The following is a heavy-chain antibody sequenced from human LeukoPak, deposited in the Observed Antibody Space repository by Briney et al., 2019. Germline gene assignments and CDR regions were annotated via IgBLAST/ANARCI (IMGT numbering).Heavy chain of an antibody. D-gene: IGHD3-10*01. CDR1: GFTFSTYG. V-gene: IGHV3-30*02. J-gene: IGHJ3*01. CDR3: ARKGNAFDF. Sequence: GGSLRLSCAASGFTFSTYGMHWVRQAPGKGLEWVAFMRNDGSNKYYADSVKGRFTISRDNSKNTLYLQMDSLRAEDTAVYYCARKGNAFDFWGQGTMVTVSS. CDR2: MRNDGSNK.